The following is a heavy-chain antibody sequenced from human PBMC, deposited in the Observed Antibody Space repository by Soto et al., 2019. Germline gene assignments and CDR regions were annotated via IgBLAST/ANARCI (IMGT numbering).Heavy chain of an antibody. V-gene: IGHV1-18*04. CDR3: AREGSGYNF. CDR1: GYTFTNHG. J-gene: IGHJ4*02. D-gene: IGHD5-12*01. Sequence: ASVKVSCKASGYTFTNHGISWVRQAPGQGLEWMGWVSGYNDKTKSAQKFKDRVTMTTDTSTSTAYMELRSLRSDDTAVYYCAREGSGYNFWGQGTQVTVSS. CDR2: VSGYNDKT.